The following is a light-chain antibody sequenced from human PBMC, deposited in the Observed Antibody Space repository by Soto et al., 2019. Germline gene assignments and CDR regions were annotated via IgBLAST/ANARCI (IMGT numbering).Light chain of an antibody. J-gene: IGKJ1*01. CDR2: AVS. V-gene: IGKV1-6*01. CDR1: QGIRND. CDR3: LQDYNYLRT. Sequence: AIQMTQSPSALSASIGDRVIITCRASQGIRNDLGWYQQKPGKAPKLLIYAVSNLQSGVPSRFSGSESGTDFTLTISSLQPEDFATYYCLQDYNYLRTFGQGTKVDIK.